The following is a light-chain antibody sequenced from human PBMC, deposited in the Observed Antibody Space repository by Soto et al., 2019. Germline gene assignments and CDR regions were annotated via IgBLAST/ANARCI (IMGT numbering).Light chain of an antibody. CDR3: QQLRMYPST. V-gene: IGKV1-9*01. Sequence: IQLTQSPSSLSASVGDRVTITCRASQDIAIYLAWYQQKPGEAPKLLIYAASTLYGGVPSRFRGSGSGTDFALTITSLQAEDFATYYCQQLRMYPSTFGGGTKV. CDR1: QDIAIY. J-gene: IGKJ4*01. CDR2: AAS.